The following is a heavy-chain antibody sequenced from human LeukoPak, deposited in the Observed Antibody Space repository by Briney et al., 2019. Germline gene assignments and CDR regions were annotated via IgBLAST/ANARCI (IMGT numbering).Heavy chain of an antibody. V-gene: IGHV5-51*01. CDR3: ARDGPVPATADAFDF. D-gene: IGHD2-2*01. Sequence: GESLRISCKGSGYNFTNYWIGWVRQMPGKGLEWMGIIYPGDSDIRNSPSFQGRVTISVDKSISTVYLQWSSLKASDTAMYYCARDGPVPATADAFDFWGQGTMVTVSS. J-gene: IGHJ3*01. CDR2: IYPGDSDI. CDR1: GYNFTNYW.